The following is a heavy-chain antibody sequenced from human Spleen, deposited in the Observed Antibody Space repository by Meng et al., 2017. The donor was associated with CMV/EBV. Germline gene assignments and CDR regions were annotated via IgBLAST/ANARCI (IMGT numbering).Heavy chain of an antibody. J-gene: IGHJ4*02. CDR3: ARQDRKNFDY. Sequence: GGSLRLSCATSGFSFNKYRMNWVRQAPGKGLEWVSSISSSSSYIYYADSVKGRFTISRDNAKNSLYLQMNSLRAEDTAVYYCARQDRKNFDYWGQGTLVTVSS. V-gene: IGHV3-21*01. CDR1: GFSFNKYR. CDR2: ISSSSSYI.